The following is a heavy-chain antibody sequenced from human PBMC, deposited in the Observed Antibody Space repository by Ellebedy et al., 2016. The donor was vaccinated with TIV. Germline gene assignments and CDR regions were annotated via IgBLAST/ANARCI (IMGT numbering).Heavy chain of an antibody. Sequence: GESLKISCAASGFMFRDYGMHWVRQAPGKGLEWVAIVSYDGSKKHYADSVKGRFAISRDNFKNTLYLQMNSLRPEDTAVYYCYSSSSLSEYVQHWGQGTLVIVSS. CDR1: GFMFRDYG. V-gene: IGHV3-30*03. J-gene: IGHJ1*01. CDR3: YSSSSLSEYVQH. D-gene: IGHD6-6*01. CDR2: VSYDGSKK.